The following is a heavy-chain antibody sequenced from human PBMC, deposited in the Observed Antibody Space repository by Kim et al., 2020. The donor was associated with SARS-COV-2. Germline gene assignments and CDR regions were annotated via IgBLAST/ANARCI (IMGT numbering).Heavy chain of an antibody. CDR3: TTGLHDYGDYDN. J-gene: IGHJ4*02. V-gene: IGHV3-15*01. Sequence: DCSASVKGRFTISSDDVKNNLYLQINSLKIEDTAVYYCTTGLHDYGDYDNWGQGTLATVSS. D-gene: IGHD4-17*01.